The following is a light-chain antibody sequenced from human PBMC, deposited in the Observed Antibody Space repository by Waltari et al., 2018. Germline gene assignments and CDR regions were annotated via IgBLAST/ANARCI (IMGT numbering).Light chain of an antibody. Sequence: QSVLTQPPSVSAAPGQKVTISCSGGSANIGHNYVSWYQQLPGTAPKLLIYDNNKRPSGIPDRFSASKSGTSATLGITGLQTGDEADYYCGTWDSSLSAGVFGGGTKLTVL. J-gene: IGLJ3*02. CDR2: DNN. V-gene: IGLV1-51*01. CDR1: SANIGHNY. CDR3: GTWDSSLSAGV.